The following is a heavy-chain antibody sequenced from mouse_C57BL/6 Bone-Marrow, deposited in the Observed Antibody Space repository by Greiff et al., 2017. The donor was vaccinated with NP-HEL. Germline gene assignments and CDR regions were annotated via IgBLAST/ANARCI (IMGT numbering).Heavy chain of an antibody. CDR2: IDPETGGT. CDR3: TRGTVVAGDPFAY. Sequence: VKLMESGAELVRPGASVTLSCKASGYTFTDYEMHWVKQTPVHGLEWIGAIDPETGGTAYNQKFKGKAILTADKSSSTAYMELRSLTSEDSAVYYCTRGTVVAGDPFAYWGQGTLVTVSA. CDR1: GYTFTDYE. D-gene: IGHD1-1*01. V-gene: IGHV1-15*01. J-gene: IGHJ3*01.